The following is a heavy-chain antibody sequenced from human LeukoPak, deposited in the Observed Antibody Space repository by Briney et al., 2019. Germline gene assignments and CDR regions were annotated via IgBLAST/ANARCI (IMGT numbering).Heavy chain of an antibody. J-gene: IGHJ4*02. CDR1: GFTFSSYE. CDR3: ARDRGGSSSWFRFDY. Sequence: GGSLRLSCAASGFTFSSYEMNWVRQAPGKGLEWVSYISSSGSTIYYADSVKGRFTISRDNAKNSMYLQMNGLRAEDTAVYYCARDRGGSSSWFRFDYWGQGTLVTVSS. V-gene: IGHV3-48*03. CDR2: ISSSGSTI. D-gene: IGHD6-13*01.